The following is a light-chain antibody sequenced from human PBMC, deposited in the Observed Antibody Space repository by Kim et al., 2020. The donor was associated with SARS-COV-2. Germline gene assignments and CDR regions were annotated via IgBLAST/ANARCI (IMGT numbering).Light chain of an antibody. CDR1: QNIRTY. V-gene: IGKV1-39*01. CDR2: ASS. J-gene: IGKJ4*01. CDR3: QQTYSNPPT. Sequence: DRVTITCRTSQNIRTYLNWYQQRPGKAPKLLIYASSSLQSEVPSRFSGSGSGADFTLTIAGLQADDFATYHCQQTYSNPPTFGGGTKVDIK.